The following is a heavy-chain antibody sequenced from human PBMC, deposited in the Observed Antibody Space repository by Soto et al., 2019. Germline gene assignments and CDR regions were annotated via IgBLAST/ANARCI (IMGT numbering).Heavy chain of an antibody. D-gene: IGHD3-22*01. CDR1: GYIFTNHY. CDR2: INPSGGST. J-gene: IGHJ4*02. V-gene: IGHV1-46*01. Sequence: ASVKVSCKASGYIFTNHYIHWVRQAPGQGLEWMGIINPSGGSTNYLQKFQGRITMTRDTSTSTVYMELSSLRSEDTAVYFCARADYYDSSGFYYDCWGQGSLVTGSS. CDR3: ARADYYDSSGFYYDC.